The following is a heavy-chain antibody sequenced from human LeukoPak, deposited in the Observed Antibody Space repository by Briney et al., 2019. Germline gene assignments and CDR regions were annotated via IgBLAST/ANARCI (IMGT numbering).Heavy chain of an antibody. D-gene: IGHD1-1*01. Sequence: GGSLRLSCAASGFTFSSYAMSWVRQAPGKGLERVSAISGSGGSTYYADSVKGRFTISRDNSKNTLYLQMNSLRAEDTAVYYCAKGLEPYYYYYMDVWGKGTTVTVSS. CDR3: AKGLEPYYYYYMDV. CDR1: GFTFSSYA. J-gene: IGHJ6*03. CDR2: ISGSGGST. V-gene: IGHV3-23*01.